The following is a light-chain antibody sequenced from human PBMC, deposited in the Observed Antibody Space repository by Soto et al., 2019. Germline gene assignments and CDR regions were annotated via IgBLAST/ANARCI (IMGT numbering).Light chain of an antibody. CDR3: SSYTSSSTLV. Sequence: QSALTQPASVSGSPGQSITISCTATTSDVGGFDSVSWYQQHPGTAPRVIIYEVSNRPSGVSYRFSGSKSANTASLTISGLQADDEADYYCSSYTSSSTLVFGTGTKLTVL. V-gene: IGLV2-14*01. J-gene: IGLJ1*01. CDR2: EVS. CDR1: TSDVGGFDS.